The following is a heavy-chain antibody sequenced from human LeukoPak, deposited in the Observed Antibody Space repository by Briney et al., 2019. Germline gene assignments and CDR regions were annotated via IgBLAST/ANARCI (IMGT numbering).Heavy chain of an antibody. D-gene: IGHD3-22*01. CDR2: IYHSGST. V-gene: IGHV4-59*12. Sequence: SETLSLTCTVSGGSISTYYWTWIRQPPGKGLEWIGYIYHSGSTYYNPSLKSRVTISVDRSKNQFSLKLSSVTAADTAVYYCARAPTYYYDSSGYYAPYFDYWGQGTLVTVSS. J-gene: IGHJ4*02. CDR1: GGSISTYY. CDR3: ARAPTYYYDSSGYYAPYFDY.